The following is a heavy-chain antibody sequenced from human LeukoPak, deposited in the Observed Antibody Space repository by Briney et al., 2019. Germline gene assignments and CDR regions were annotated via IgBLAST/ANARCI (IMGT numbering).Heavy chain of an antibody. CDR2: IGYDGNNK. CDR1: GFTFSNYG. J-gene: IGHJ4*02. Sequence: PGGSLRLSCGVSGFTFSNYGMHWVRQVPGKGLEWVSFIGYDGNNKWSADSVKGRFTTSRDNSRNTLYLQMNSLRGEDTAVYYCAKGQGADSWGQGTLVTVSS. CDR3: AKGQGADS. V-gene: IGHV3-30*02.